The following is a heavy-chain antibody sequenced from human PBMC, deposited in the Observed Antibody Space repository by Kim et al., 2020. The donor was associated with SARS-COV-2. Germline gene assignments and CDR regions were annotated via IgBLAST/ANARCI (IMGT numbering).Heavy chain of an antibody. D-gene: IGHD3-10*01. CDR3: AKEVTMVRGVIGGFDY. Sequence: SVKGQFTIPRDNSKNTLYLQMNSLRAEDTAVYYCAKEVTMVRGVIGGFDYWGQGTLVTVSS. J-gene: IGHJ4*02. V-gene: IGHV3-23*01.